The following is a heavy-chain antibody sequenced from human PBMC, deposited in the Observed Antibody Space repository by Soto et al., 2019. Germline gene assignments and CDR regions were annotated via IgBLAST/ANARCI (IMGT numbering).Heavy chain of an antibody. CDR2: INPKSGGT. CDR3: ARGDSTDCSNGVCSFFYNHDMDV. Sequence: GASVKFSCKASGYTFTGYYMHWVRQAPGQGLEWLGRINPKSGGTSTAQKFQGWVTMTTGTPISTASMELTRLTSDDTAIYYCARGDSTDCSNGVCSFFYNHDMDVWGQGTTVTVSS. CDR1: GYTFTGYY. D-gene: IGHD2-8*01. V-gene: IGHV1-2*04. J-gene: IGHJ6*02.